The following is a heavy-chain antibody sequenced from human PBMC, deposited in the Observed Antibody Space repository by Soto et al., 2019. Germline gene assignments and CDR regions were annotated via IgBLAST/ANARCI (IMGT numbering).Heavy chain of an antibody. V-gene: IGHV1-46*01. Sequence: QVQLVQSGAEVKKPGASVKVACKASGYTFTSYYMHWVRQAPGQGLEWMGIINPSGGSTSYAQKFQGRVTMTRDTTTSTVYMELSSLRSEDTAVYYCARDVSGCVAYWGQGTLVTVSS. J-gene: IGHJ4*02. CDR2: INPSGGST. CDR1: GYTFTSYY. CDR3: ARDVSGCVAY. D-gene: IGHD3-22*01.